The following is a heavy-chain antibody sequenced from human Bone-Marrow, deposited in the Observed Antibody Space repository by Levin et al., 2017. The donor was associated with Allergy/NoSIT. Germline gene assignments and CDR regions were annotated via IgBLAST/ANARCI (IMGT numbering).Heavy chain of an antibody. CDR1: GASITTPDSY. Sequence: TSETLSLTCSVSGASITTPDSYWAWIRQAPGQGLEWIASISYSGKPYYSPSLKGRVTISEDSSKNQFFLKLTSVTAADRSIYYCARRSPVSAAITFDSWGQGTLLTVSS. V-gene: IGHV4-39*01. J-gene: IGHJ4*02. CDR2: ISYSGKP. CDR3: ARRSPVSAAITFDS. D-gene: IGHD3-16*01.